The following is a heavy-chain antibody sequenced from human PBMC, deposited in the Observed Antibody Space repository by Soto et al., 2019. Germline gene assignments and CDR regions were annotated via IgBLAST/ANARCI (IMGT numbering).Heavy chain of an antibody. CDR2: IIPILGIA. J-gene: IGHJ3*02. Sequence: QVQLVQSGAEVKKPGSSVKVSCKASGGTFSSYTISWVRQAPGQGLEWMGRIIPILGIANYAQKFQGRVTITADKSTSTAYMELSSLRSEDTAVYYCARKGYCSRTSCYGDDAFDIWGQGTMVTVSS. CDR1: GGTFSSYT. D-gene: IGHD2-2*01. V-gene: IGHV1-69*02. CDR3: ARKGYCSRTSCYGDDAFDI.